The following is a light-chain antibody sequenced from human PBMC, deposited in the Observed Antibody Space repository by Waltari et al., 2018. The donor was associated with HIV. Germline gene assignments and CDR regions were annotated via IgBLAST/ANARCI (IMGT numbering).Light chain of an antibody. V-gene: IGKV2-30*01. Sequence: DVVMTQSPLPLPVTLGQPASISCKSSQRLVSSDGNTYLVWSKQRPGQSPRRLIYKVSDRDSGVPDRFSGSGSGADFTLKSSRVEAEDMGVYFCMQGTHWPRTFGLGTKVEI. J-gene: IGKJ1*01. CDR1: QRLVSSDGNTY. CDR2: KVS. CDR3: MQGTHWPRT.